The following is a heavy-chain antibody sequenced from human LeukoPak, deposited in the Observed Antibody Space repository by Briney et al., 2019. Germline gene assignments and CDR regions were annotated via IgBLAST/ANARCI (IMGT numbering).Heavy chain of an antibody. Sequence: ASVKVSCKASGGTFSSYAISWVRQAPGQGLEWMGGIIPIFGTANYAQKFQGRVTITTDESTSTAYMELSSLRSEDTAVYYCARVTYRQQLVTDYYYYYYMDVWGKGTTVTVSS. D-gene: IGHD6-13*01. V-gene: IGHV1-69*05. CDR2: IIPIFGTA. CDR1: GGTFSSYA. J-gene: IGHJ6*03. CDR3: ARVTYRQQLVTDYYYYYYMDV.